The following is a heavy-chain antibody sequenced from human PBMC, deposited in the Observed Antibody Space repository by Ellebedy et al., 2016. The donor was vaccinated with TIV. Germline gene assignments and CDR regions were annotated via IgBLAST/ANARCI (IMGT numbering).Heavy chain of an antibody. V-gene: IGHV4-34*01. Sequence: MPSETLSLTCTVSGGSISSYYWSWIRQPPGKGLEWIGEINHSGSTNYKPSLKSRVIISVDTSKNQFSLKLSSVTAADTAVYYCARLLITMVYGMDVWGQGTTVTVSS. CDR2: INHSGST. CDR1: GGSISSYY. CDR3: ARLLITMVYGMDV. D-gene: IGHD3-10*01. J-gene: IGHJ6*02.